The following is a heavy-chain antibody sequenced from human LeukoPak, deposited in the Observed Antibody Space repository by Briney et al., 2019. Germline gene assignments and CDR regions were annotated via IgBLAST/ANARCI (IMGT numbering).Heavy chain of an antibody. CDR3: AKDILSEQWHDAFDI. Sequence: GGSLRLSCAASGFIVDDYAMYWVRQAPGKGLEWVSLISGDGGSTYYADSVKGRFTISRDNSKNSLFLQMNSLRTEDTALYYCAKDILSEQWHDAFDIWGQGTMVTLST. CDR2: ISGDGGST. J-gene: IGHJ3*02. CDR1: GFIVDDYA. V-gene: IGHV3-43*02. D-gene: IGHD6-19*01.